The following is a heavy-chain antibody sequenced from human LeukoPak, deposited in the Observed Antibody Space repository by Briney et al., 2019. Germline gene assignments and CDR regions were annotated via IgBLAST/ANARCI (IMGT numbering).Heavy chain of an antibody. J-gene: IGHJ4*02. Sequence: GGSLRLSCAASGFTFSSYAMHWVRQAPGKGLEWVAVISYDGSNKYYADSVKGRFTISRDNSKNTLYLQMNSLRAEDTAVYYCAKLNGGYYDSSGYYYGYWGQGTLVTVSS. CDR2: ISYDGSNK. D-gene: IGHD3-22*01. CDR1: GFTFSSYA. CDR3: AKLNGGYYDSSGYYYGY. V-gene: IGHV3-30-3*02.